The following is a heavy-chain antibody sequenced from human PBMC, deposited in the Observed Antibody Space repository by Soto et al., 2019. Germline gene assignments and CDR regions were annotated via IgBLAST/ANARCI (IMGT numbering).Heavy chain of an antibody. CDR3: ARGAFGEVSFDY. CDR2: ISRHNGNT. D-gene: IGHD3-10*01. Sequence: QVQLVQSGAEVKEPGASAKVSCKTSGYTFSTYGISRVRQAPGQGLEWMGWISRHNGNTKYAQKVQGRVTMTTDTSTSTAYMELRSLRSDDTAVYYCARGAFGEVSFDYWGQGTLVTVSS. CDR1: GYTFSTYG. V-gene: IGHV1-18*01. J-gene: IGHJ4*02.